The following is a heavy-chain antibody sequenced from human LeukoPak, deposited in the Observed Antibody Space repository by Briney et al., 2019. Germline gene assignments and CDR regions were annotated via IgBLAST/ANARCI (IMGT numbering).Heavy chain of an antibody. J-gene: IGHJ4*02. V-gene: IGHV3-74*01. CDR2: INSDGRTT. D-gene: IGHD2/OR15-2a*01. CDR3: AKGMDYVLTFPYDY. Sequence: GGSLRLPCAASGFTFSSYWMHWVRQTAGKGLVWVSRINSDGRTTIYADSVKGRFTISRDNAKNSLYLQMNSLRAEDTAVYYCAKGMDYVLTFPYDYWGQGTLVTVSS. CDR1: GFTFSSYW.